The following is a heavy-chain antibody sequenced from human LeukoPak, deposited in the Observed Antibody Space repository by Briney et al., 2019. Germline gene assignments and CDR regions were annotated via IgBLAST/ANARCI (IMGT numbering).Heavy chain of an antibody. D-gene: IGHD3-22*01. Sequence: GGSLRLSCAASGFIVSNNYMNWVRQAPGKGLEWVSIIYSGGGTYYADSVKGRFTISRDNSKYTLYLQMNSLRADDTAVYYCARGCYYERSGYCPFDYWGPGTLVTVSS. J-gene: IGHJ4*02. CDR3: ARGCYYERSGYCPFDY. V-gene: IGHV3-53*01. CDR2: IYSGGGT. CDR1: GFIVSNNY.